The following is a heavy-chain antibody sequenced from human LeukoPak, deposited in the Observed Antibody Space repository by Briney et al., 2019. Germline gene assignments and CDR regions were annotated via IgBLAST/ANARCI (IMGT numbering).Heavy chain of an antibody. CDR3: ASLRYYYDSSGSRPVDY. V-gene: IGHV4-34*01. J-gene: IGHJ4*02. Sequence: SETLSLTCTVSGGSISSYYWSWIRQPPGKGLEWIGEINHSGNTNYNPSLKSRVTISVDTSKNQFSLKLSSVTAADTAVYHCASLRYYYDSSGSRPVDYWGQGTLVTVSS. CDR2: INHSGNT. D-gene: IGHD3-22*01. CDR1: GGSISSYY.